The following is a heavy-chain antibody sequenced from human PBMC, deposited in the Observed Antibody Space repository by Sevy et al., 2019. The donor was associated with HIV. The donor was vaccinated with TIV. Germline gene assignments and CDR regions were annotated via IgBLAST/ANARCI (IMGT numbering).Heavy chain of an antibody. V-gene: IGHV4-34*01. Sequence: SETLSLTCAVYGGSFSGYYWSWIRQPPGKGLEWIGEINHSGSTNYNPSLKSRVTISVDTSKNQFSLKLSSVTAADTVVYYCARGPPGHCSSTSCYPYYFDYWGQGTLVTVSS. D-gene: IGHD2-2*01. J-gene: IGHJ4*02. CDR1: GGSFSGYY. CDR2: INHSGST. CDR3: ARGPPGHCSSTSCYPYYFDY.